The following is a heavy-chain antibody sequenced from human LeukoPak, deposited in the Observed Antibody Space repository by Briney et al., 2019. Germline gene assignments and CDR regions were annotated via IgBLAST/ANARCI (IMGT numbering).Heavy chain of an antibody. CDR2: MNPNSGNT. CDR1: GYTFTSYD. Sequence: ASVTVSCKASGYTFTSYDINWVRQATGQGLEWMGWMNPNSGNTGYAQKFQGRVTITRNTSISTAYMELSSLRSEDTAVYYCARGGPPNYYGSGPGYYYMDVWGKGTTVTVSS. CDR3: ARGGPPNYYGSGPGYYYMDV. V-gene: IGHV1-8*03. J-gene: IGHJ6*03. D-gene: IGHD3-10*01.